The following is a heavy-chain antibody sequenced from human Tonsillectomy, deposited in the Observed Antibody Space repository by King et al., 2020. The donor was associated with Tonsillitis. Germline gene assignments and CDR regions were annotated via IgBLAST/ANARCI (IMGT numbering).Heavy chain of an antibody. Sequence: VQLVESGGGLVQPGRSLRLSCTASGFTFGDYAMKWVRQAPGKGLEWVGFIRSKAYGGTTEYAASVKGRFTISRDASKSIAYLQMNSLETEDTAVYYCTRGPGIAVAGTYYYYYMDVWGKGTTVTVSS. D-gene: IGHD6-19*01. J-gene: IGHJ6*03. CDR3: TRGPGIAVAGTYYYYYMDV. CDR2: IRSKAYGGTT. V-gene: IGHV3-49*04. CDR1: GFTFGDYA.